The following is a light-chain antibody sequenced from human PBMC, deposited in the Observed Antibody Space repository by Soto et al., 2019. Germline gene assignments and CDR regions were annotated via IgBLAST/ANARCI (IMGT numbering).Light chain of an antibody. V-gene: IGKV3-20*01. J-gene: IGKJ5*01. Sequence: EIVLTQSPGTLSLSPGERATLSCRASQSVSSIYLAWYQQKPGQAPRLLIYGASSRATGIPDRFSGSGSGTDFTLTISRLGPEDVAVYYCQQYGSSHRVTFGQGTKLEIK. CDR1: QSVSSIY. CDR2: GAS. CDR3: QQYGSSHRVT.